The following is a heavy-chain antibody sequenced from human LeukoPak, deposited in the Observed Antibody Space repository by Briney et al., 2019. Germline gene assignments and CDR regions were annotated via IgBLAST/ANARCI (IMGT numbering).Heavy chain of an antibody. J-gene: IGHJ5*02. CDR3: ARAERPRGWFDP. D-gene: IGHD6-25*01. CDR1: GGSFSGYY. V-gene: IGHV4-34*01. Sequence: PSETLSLTCAVYGGSFSGYYWSWIRQPPGKGLEGIGEINHSGSTNYNPSLKSRVTISVDTSKNQFSLKLSSVTAADTAVYSCARAERPRGWFDPWGQGTLVTVSS. CDR2: INHSGST.